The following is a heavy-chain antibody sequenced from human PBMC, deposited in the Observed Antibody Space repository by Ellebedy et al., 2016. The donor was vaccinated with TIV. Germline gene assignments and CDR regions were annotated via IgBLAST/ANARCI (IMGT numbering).Heavy chain of an antibody. CDR2: IYPGDSDT. D-gene: IGHD3-16*01. Sequence: GESLKISCKGSGYSFATYWIAWVRQMPGKGLEWMGIIYPGDSDTRYSPSFQGQVTISADKSISTAYLQWSSLKASDTAMYYCARGAGGSRSTEYFQHWGQGTLVTVSS. V-gene: IGHV5-51*01. CDR1: GYSFATYW. CDR3: ARGAGGSRSTEYFQH. J-gene: IGHJ1*01.